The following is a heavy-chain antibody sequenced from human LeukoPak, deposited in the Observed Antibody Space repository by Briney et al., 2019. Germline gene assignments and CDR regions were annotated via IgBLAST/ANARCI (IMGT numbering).Heavy chain of an antibody. CDR1: GFTFSSYA. CDR3: ARDSYSSGWDYFDY. Sequence: PGGSLRLSRAASGFTFSSYAMHWVRQAPGKGLEWVAVISYDGSNKFYADSVKGRFTISRDNSKSTLYLQMNSLRVEDTAVYYCARDSYSSGWDYFDYWGQGTLVTVSS. V-gene: IGHV3-30-3*01. CDR2: ISYDGSNK. J-gene: IGHJ4*02. D-gene: IGHD6-19*01.